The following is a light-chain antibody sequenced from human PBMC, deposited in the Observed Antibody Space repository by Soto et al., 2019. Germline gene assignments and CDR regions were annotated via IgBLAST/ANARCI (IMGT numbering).Light chain of an antibody. V-gene: IGLV4-69*01. CDR3: QTWGSGIWV. J-gene: IGLJ3*02. CDR1: SGHSTYA. CDR2: LDSDGSH. Sequence: QPVLTQSPSASASLGASVKLTCTLSSGHSTYAIAWHRQQPEEGPRFLMRLDSDGSHRKGDGIPDRFSGSSYGADRYLTISSLQSEDEADYYCQTWGSGIWVFGGGTKLTVL.